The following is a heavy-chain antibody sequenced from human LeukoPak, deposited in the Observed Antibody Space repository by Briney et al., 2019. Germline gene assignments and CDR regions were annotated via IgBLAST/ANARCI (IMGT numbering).Heavy chain of an antibody. J-gene: IGHJ6*02. CDR2: IKPDESEK. CDR1: GFSFSGHW. CDR3: ARSPDGMDV. V-gene: IGHV3-7*01. Sequence: GSLRLSSAASGFSFSGHWMTWVRQAPGKGLEWVANIKPDESEKYYMDSVKGRFTISRDNAKNSVYLQMNSLRAEDTAVYYCARSPDGMDVWGQGTTVTVSS.